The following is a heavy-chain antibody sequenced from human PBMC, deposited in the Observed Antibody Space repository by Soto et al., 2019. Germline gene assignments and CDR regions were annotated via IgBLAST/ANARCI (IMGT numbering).Heavy chain of an antibody. CDR2: ISSSGGTI. CDR1: GLTVSSYE. D-gene: IGHD1-26*01. Sequence: GGLLRLSCAASGLTVSSYEMKWFRQDPVKVLEWVSYISSSGGTIYHAESVKGRFTISRDNAKNSLYLQMNSLRAEDTAVYYCARGPVIVYSGSPEAAFDIWGQGTMVT. J-gene: IGHJ3*02. CDR3: ARGPVIVYSGSPEAAFDI. V-gene: IGHV3-48*03.